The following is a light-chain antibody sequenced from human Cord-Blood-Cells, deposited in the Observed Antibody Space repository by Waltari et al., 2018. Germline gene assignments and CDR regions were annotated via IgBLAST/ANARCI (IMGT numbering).Light chain of an antibody. V-gene: IGLV2-23*01. J-gene: IGLJ3*02. CDR2: EGS. Sequence: QSALTQPAPVSGSTGQSITISCTGTSSDVGAYNLVSWYQQHPVKAPKLMIYEGSKLPSGVSNRFSGSKSGNTASLTISGLQAEDEADYYCCSYAGSSTWVFGGGTKLTVL. CDR3: CSYAGSSTWV. CDR1: SSDVGAYNL.